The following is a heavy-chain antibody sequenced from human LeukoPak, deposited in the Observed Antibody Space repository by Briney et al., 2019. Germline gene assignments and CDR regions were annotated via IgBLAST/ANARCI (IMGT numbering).Heavy chain of an antibody. D-gene: IGHD3-3*02. Sequence: ASVKVSCKVSGYTLAELSMHWVRQAPGKGLEWMGGFDPEDGETTYAQKFQGRVTMTEDTSTDIAYMELSSLRSEDTAVYYCATDKETQLALDYWGQGTLVTVSS. CDR1: GYTLAELS. CDR2: FDPEDGET. CDR3: ATDKETQLALDY. V-gene: IGHV1-24*01. J-gene: IGHJ4*02.